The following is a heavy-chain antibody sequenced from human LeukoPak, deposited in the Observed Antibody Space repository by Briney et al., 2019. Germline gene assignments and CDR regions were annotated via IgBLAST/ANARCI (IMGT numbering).Heavy chain of an antibody. Sequence: GGSLRLSCAASGFTVSSNHVSWVRQAPGKGLEWVSVIYSGGSTDYADSVKGRFTISRDNLKNTLYLQMNTLRAEDTAVYYCARGPAGYNWGQGTQVTVSS. J-gene: IGHJ4*02. CDR2: IYSGGST. V-gene: IGHV3-53*01. D-gene: IGHD1-1*01. CDR1: GFTVSSNH. CDR3: ARGPAGYN.